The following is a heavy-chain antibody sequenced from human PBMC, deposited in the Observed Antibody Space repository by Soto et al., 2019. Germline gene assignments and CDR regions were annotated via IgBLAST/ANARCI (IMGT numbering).Heavy chain of an antibody. CDR1: GFTFSSYS. J-gene: IGHJ4*02. CDR2: ISSSSSYI. V-gene: IGHV3-21*01. D-gene: IGHD5-18*01. Sequence: EVQLVESGGGLVKPGGSLRLSCAASGFTFSSYSMNWVRQAPGKGLEWVSSISSSSSYIYYGDSVKGRFTISRDNAKNSLYLQMHSLRAEDTAVYYCARDQPGYSYGYGLGYWGQGTLVTVSS. CDR3: ARDQPGYSYGYGLGY.